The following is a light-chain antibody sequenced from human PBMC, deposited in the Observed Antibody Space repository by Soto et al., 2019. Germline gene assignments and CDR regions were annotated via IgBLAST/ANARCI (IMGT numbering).Light chain of an antibody. Sequence: EIVLTQSPGTLSLSPGERATLSCRASQSVSCSYLAWYQQKPGQAPRLLIYGASSRATGIPDRFSGSGSGTGFTLTISRLEPEDFAVYYCQHHEKTFGPGTKVEIK. V-gene: IGKV3-20*01. CDR3: QHHEKT. CDR1: QSVSCSY. CDR2: GAS. J-gene: IGKJ1*01.